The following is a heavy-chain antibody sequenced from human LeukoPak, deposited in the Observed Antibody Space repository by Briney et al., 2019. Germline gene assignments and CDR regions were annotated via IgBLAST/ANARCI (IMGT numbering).Heavy chain of an antibody. CDR3: ARGEPATGY. V-gene: IGHV3-11*04. D-gene: IGHD1-14*01. CDR1: GFTFSDYY. Sequence: GGSLRLSCAASGFTFSDYYMNWVRQAPGKGLEWVSYISSSSSTIYYADSVKGRFTISRDNAKNSLYLQMNSLRAEGTAVYYCARGEPATGYGGQGTLVTVSS. J-gene: IGHJ4*02. CDR2: ISSSSSTI.